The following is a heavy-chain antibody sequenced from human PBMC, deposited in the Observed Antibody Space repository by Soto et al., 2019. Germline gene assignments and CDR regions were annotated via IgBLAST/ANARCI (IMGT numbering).Heavy chain of an antibody. D-gene: IGHD4-4*01. CDR1: GFTFSVYG. CDR3: AKGFRRTYSIPDY. J-gene: IGHJ4*02. CDR2: ISYDGSTQ. Sequence: VGSLSLSCAPSGFTFSVYGMHWVRQAPGKGLEWVAIISYDGSTQYYADSVKGRFSISRDNSKNTLYLQMDSLRGEDTAVYYCAKGFRRTYSIPDYWGQGTLVTVSS. V-gene: IGHV3-30*18.